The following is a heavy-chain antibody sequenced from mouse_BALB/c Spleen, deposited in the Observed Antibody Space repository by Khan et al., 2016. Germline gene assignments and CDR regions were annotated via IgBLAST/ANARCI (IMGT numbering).Heavy chain of an antibody. CDR1: GYTFTNYW. J-gene: IGHJ4*01. CDR3: SRAITTIGSYYYAMDY. D-gene: IGHD1-2*01. V-gene: IGHV1-69*02. Sequence: QVQLQQSGAELVRPGASVKLSCKASGYTFTNYWINWVKQRPGQGLEWIGNIYPSDSYANYNQKFKDKATLTVDRSSSTAYMHLISPTSEDSAVYYCSRAITTIGSYYYAMDYWGQGTSVTVSS. CDR2: IYPSDSYA.